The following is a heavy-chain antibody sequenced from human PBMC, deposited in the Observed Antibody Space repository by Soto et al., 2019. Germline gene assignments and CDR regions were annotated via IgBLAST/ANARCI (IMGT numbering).Heavy chain of an antibody. CDR1: GYTFTSYY. J-gene: IGHJ6*03. CDR3: ARGRVFYYGSGSYFTYYMDV. CDR2: INPSGGST. V-gene: IGHV1-46*03. D-gene: IGHD3-10*01. Sequence: QVQLVQSGAEVKKPGASVKVSCKASGYTFTSYYMHWERQAPGQGLEWMGIINPSGGSTSYAQKFQGNVTMTRDTSTSTFYMALSSLRSEDTAVYYCARGRVFYYGSGSYFTYYMDVWGKGTTVTVSS.